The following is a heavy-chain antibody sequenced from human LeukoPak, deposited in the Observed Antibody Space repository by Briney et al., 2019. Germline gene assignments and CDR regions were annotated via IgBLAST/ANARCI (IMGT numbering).Heavy chain of an antibody. CDR3: ARDPGVPSVVPAAIPALAFDI. CDR1: GGSIYSSSYY. V-gene: IGHV4-39*07. Sequence: PSETLSLTCTVSGGSIYSSSYYWGWIRQTPGKGLEWIGSMYYTGNSFYNPSLKSRVTISVDTSKNQFSLKLSSVTAADTAVYYCARDPGVPSVVPAAIPALAFDIWGQGTMVTVSS. J-gene: IGHJ3*02. CDR2: MYYTGNS. D-gene: IGHD2-2*02.